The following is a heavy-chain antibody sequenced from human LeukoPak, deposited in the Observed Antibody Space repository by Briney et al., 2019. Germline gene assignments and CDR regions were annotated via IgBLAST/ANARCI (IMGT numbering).Heavy chain of an antibody. CDR1: GSSFSDHY. J-gene: IGHJ4*02. CDR3: VREWELLLD. D-gene: IGHD1-26*01. CDR2: IRNKANSYIT. V-gene: IGHV3-72*01. Sequence: GGSLRLSCAASGSSFSDHYMDWVRQAPGKGLEWVGRIRNKANSYITEYAASVKGRFTISRDDSKNSLYLQTNSLKIEDTAVYYCVREWELLLDWGQGTLVTVSS.